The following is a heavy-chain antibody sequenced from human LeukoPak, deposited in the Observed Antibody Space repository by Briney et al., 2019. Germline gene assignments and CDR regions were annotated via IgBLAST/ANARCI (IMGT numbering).Heavy chain of an antibody. CDR2: IRSKAYGGTT. CDR3: TRDSSSWYYNWFDP. J-gene: IGHJ5*02. CDR1: GFTFGDYA. D-gene: IGHD6-13*01. V-gene: IGHV3-49*03. Sequence: GGSLRLSCTASGFTFGDYAKSWFRQAPGKGLEWVGFIRSKAYGGTTEYAASVKGRFTISRDDSKSIAYLQMNSLKTEDTAVYYCTRDSSSWYYNWFDPWGQGTLVTVSS.